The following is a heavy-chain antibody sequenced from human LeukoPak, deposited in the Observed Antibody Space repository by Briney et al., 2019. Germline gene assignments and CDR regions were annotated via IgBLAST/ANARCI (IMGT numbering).Heavy chain of an antibody. D-gene: IGHD2-15*01. V-gene: IGHV4-61*02. Sequence: SETLSLTCTVSGGSISRGSYYWCWIRQSAGKGLEWIGRIYTSGSTNYNPSLKSRVTISVDTSKNQLYLKLSSVTAADTAVYYCASRSGGNLRSFDYWGQGTLVTVSS. CDR1: GGSISRGSYY. J-gene: IGHJ4*02. CDR3: ASRSGGNLRSFDY. CDR2: IYTSGST.